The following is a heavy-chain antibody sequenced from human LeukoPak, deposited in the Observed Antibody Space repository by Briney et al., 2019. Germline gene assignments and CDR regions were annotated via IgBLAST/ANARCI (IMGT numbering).Heavy chain of an antibody. Sequence: GGSLRLSCAASGFTFDDYGMSGVRQAPGKRLEWVFCINWNCCSTGYADSVKGRFTISRDNAKISLYLQMNSLRAEATALYQCARDSPYGGNSIGFDPWGQGTLVTVSS. CDR3: ARDSPYGGNSIGFDP. J-gene: IGHJ5*02. CDR2: INWNCCST. V-gene: IGHV3-20*01. D-gene: IGHD4-23*01. CDR1: GFTFDDYG.